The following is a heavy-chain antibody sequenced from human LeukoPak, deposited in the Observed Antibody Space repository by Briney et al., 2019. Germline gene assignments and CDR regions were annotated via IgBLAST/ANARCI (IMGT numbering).Heavy chain of an antibody. CDR3: ARENPYSYGLGGTVDY. Sequence: ASVKVSCKASGYTFTSYDINWVRQATGQGLEWMGWMNPNSGSTGYAQKFQGRVTITRNTSISTAYMELSSLRSEDTAVYYCARENPYSYGLGGTVDYWGRGTLVTVSS. D-gene: IGHD5-18*01. J-gene: IGHJ4*02. CDR1: GYTFTSYD. V-gene: IGHV1-8*03. CDR2: MNPNSGST.